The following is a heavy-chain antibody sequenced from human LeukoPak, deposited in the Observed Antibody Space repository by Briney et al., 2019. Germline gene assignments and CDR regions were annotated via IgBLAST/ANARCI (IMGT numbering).Heavy chain of an antibody. CDR2: ISAYNGNT. CDR1: GYTFTSYG. J-gene: IGHJ4*02. D-gene: IGHD6-6*01. Sequence: ASVKVSCKASGYTFTSYGISWVRQAPGQGLECMGWISAYNGNTNYAQKLQGRVTMTTDTSTSTAYMELRSLRSDDTAVYYCARALFEQYSPHEFDYWGQGTLVTVSS. CDR3: ARALFEQYSPHEFDY. V-gene: IGHV1-18*01.